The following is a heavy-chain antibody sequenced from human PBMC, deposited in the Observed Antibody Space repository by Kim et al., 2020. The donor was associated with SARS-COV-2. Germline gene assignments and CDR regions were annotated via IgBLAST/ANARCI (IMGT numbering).Heavy chain of an antibody. Sequence: NYSPSFQGHVTISADKSISTAYLQWSSLKASDTAMYYCARAPPVASVVDYWGQGTLVTVSS. CDR3: ARAPPVASVVDY. D-gene: IGHD2-15*01. V-gene: IGHV5-10-1*01. J-gene: IGHJ4*02.